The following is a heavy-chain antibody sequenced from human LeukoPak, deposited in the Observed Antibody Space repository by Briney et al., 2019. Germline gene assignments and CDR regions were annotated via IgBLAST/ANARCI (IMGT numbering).Heavy chain of an antibody. CDR2: ISSSSSYI. J-gene: IGHJ4*02. V-gene: IGHV3-21*01. CDR3: ATQARTVDY. CDR1: GFTFSSYS. D-gene: IGHD1-14*01. Sequence: GGSLRLSCAASGFTFSSYSMNRVRQAPGKGLEWVSSISSSSSYIYYADSVKGRFTISRDNAKNSLYLQMNSLRAEDTAVYYCATQARTVDYWGQGTLVTVSS.